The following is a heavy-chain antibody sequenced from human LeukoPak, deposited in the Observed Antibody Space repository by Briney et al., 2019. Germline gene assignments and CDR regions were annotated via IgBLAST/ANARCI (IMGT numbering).Heavy chain of an antibody. CDR3: ARDSSGWSVDY. Sequence: GGSLRLSCAASGFTFSDYYMSGIRQAPGKGREWGSFISRTSSYIKDADSVKGRFTISRDNAKKSLYLHMNSLRAEDTDVYYCARDSSGWSVDYWGQGTLVTVSS. CDR2: ISRTSSYI. V-gene: IGHV3-11*05. CDR1: GFTFSDYY. D-gene: IGHD6-19*01. J-gene: IGHJ4*02.